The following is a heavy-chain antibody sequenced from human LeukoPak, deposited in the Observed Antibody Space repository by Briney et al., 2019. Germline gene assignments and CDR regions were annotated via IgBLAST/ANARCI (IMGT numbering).Heavy chain of an antibody. V-gene: IGHV4-59*08. Sequence: PSETLSVTCTDSGGSISSYFWSLIRQPPPKRPSWIGHIYYSGSTNYNPSLKSRVTISVDTSKNQFSLKLSSVTAADTAVYYCARLYYDSSRYPNWFDPWGQGTLVTVSS. CDR3: ARLYYDSSRYPNWFDP. D-gene: IGHD3-22*01. J-gene: IGHJ5*02. CDR2: IYYSGST. CDR1: GGSISSYF.